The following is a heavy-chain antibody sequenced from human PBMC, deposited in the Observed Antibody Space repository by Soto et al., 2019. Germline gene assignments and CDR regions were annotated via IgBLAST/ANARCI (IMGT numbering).Heavy chain of an antibody. J-gene: IGHJ6*02. V-gene: IGHV3-74*01. CDR1: EFTFSQYW. Sequence: EVQLVESGGGLVQPGGSLRLSCAASEFTFSQYWIHWVRQAPGKGLVWVSRVNGDGSATNYADSVKGRFTISRDNAKNTVDLQMNSLRAEDTAVYYCARDTSYAMDVWGQGTTVTVS. CDR3: ARDTSYAMDV. D-gene: IGHD2-2*01. CDR2: VNGDGSAT.